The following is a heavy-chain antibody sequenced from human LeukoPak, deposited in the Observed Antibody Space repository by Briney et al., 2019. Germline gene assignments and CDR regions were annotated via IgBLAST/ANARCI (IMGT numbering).Heavy chain of an antibody. CDR2: IYYSGST. Sequence: PSETLSLTCTVSGGSMNNYYWSWIRQPPGKGLEWIGYIYYSGSTNYNPSLKSRVTISVDTSKNQFSLKLSSVTAADTAVYYCARDADYDILTGYYRMYALDIWGQGTMVTVSS. CDR1: GGSMNNYY. CDR3: ARDADYDILTGYYRMYALDI. J-gene: IGHJ3*02. V-gene: IGHV4-59*01. D-gene: IGHD3-9*01.